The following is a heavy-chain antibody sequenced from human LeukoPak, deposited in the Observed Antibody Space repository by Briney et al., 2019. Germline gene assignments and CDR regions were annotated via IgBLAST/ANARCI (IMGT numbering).Heavy chain of an antibody. V-gene: IGHV4-34*01. CDR3: AREGGIAARYYYYYYMDV. D-gene: IGHD6-6*01. CDR1: GGSFSGYY. CDR2: INHSGST. J-gene: IGHJ6*03. Sequence: SETLSLTCAVYGGSFSGYYWSWIRQPPGKGLEWIGEINHSGSTNYNPSLKSRVTISVDTSKNQFSLKLSSVTAADTAVYYCAREGGIAARYYYYYYMDVWGKGTTVTVSS.